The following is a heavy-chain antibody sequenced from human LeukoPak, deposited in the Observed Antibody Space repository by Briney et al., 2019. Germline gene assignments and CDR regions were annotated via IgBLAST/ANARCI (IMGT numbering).Heavy chain of an antibody. V-gene: IGHV1-2*04. J-gene: IGHJ4*02. Sequence: GASVKVSCKASGYTFTGYYMHWVRQAPGQGLEWMGWINPNSGGTNYAQKFQGWVTMTRDTSISTAYMELSRLTSDDTAIYYCARDPSVRGAFFDYWGQGTLVTVSS. CDR1: GYTFTGYY. CDR2: INPNSGGT. CDR3: ARDPSVRGAFFDY. D-gene: IGHD3-10*01.